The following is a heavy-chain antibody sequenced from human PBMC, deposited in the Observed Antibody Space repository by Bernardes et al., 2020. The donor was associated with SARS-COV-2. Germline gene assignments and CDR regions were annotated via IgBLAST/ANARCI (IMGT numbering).Heavy chain of an antibody. CDR3: ARVWGSGWYLYY. J-gene: IGHJ4*02. CDR1: GFTFSSYS. V-gene: IGHV3-48*04. CDR2: LSSSSSTI. D-gene: IGHD6-19*01. Sequence: SLRLSCAASGFTFSSYSMHWVREAPGEGLAWVSYLSSSSSTIDHADSVKDRFTISRDNAKNSLYLQMNSLRAEDTAVYYCARVWGSGWYLYYWGQGTLVTVSS.